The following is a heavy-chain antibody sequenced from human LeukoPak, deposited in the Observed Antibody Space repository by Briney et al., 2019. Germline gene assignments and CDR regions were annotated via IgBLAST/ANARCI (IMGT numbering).Heavy chain of an antibody. CDR1: GGSISSYY. CDR2: IYYSGST. Sequence: SETLSLTCTASGGSISSYYWSWIRQPPGKGLEWIGYIYYSGSTNYNPSLKSRVTISVDTSKNQFSLKLSSVTAADTAVYYCARSDYGDYPYYYYYGMDVWGQGTTVTVSS. V-gene: IGHV4-59*01. J-gene: IGHJ6*02. CDR3: ARSDYGDYPYYYYYGMDV. D-gene: IGHD4-17*01.